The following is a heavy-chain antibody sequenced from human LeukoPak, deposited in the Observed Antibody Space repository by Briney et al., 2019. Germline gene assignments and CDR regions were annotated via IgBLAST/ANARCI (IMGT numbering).Heavy chain of an antibody. CDR3: ARHVEEQQPDAFDI. J-gene: IGHJ3*02. CDR1: GGSISSYY. V-gene: IGHV4-4*09. D-gene: IGHD6-13*01. Sequence: PSETLSLTCTVSGGSISSYYWSWIRQPPGKGLEWIGYIYTSGSTNYNPSLKSRVTISVDTPKNQFSLKLSSVTAADTAVYYCARHVEEQQPDAFDIWGQGTMDTVSS. CDR2: IYTSGST.